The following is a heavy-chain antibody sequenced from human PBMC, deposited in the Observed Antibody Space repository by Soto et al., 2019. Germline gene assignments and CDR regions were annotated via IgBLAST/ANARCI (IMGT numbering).Heavy chain of an antibody. CDR1: GFTFSSYG. D-gene: IGHD1-1*01. V-gene: IGHV3-30*18. CDR3: VKSPRGYNWNEMIDY. Sequence: PGGSPRLSCAASGFTFSSYGMHWVRQAPGKGLEWVAVISYDGSNKYYADSVKGRFTISRDNSKNTLYLQMNSLRAEDTAVYYCVKSPRGYNWNEMIDYWGQGTLVTVSS. J-gene: IGHJ4*02. CDR2: ISYDGSNK.